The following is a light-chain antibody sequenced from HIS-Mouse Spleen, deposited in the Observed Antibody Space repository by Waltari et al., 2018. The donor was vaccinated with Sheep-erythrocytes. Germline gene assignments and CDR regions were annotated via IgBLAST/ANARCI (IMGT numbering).Light chain of an antibody. V-gene: IGLV2-11*01. CDR1: SSDVGGYNY. Sequence: QSALTQPRPVSGSPGPSATISCTGTSSDVGGYNYVSWYHQHPGNAPKLMIYDVSKRPSGVPDRFSGSKSGNTASLTISGLQAEDEADYYCCSYAGSYTFWVFGGGTKLTVL. CDR3: CSYAGSYTFWV. J-gene: IGLJ3*02. CDR2: DVS.